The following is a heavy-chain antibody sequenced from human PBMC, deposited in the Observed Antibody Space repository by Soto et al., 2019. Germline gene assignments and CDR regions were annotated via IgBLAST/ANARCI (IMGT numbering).Heavy chain of an antibody. D-gene: IGHD3-9*01. V-gene: IGHV3-30*18. CDR1: GFTFSIYG. Sequence: PGGSLRLSCVVSGFTFSIYGMHWVRQAPGKGLEWVAVISSDENNKNYADSVKGRFTISRDNSKNTLYLEMNSLRPEDTAVYYCAKAWYYDTLTPDGRYFDYWGQGTLVTVSS. J-gene: IGHJ4*02. CDR2: ISSDENNK. CDR3: AKAWYYDTLTPDGRYFDY.